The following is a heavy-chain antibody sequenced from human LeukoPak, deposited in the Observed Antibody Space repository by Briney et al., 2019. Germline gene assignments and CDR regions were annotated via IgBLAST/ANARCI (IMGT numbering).Heavy chain of an antibody. CDR3: ARHPEITIFGVGSEWFDP. D-gene: IGHD3-3*01. V-gene: IGHV4-38-2*01. CDR2: IYHSGST. CDR1: GYSISSGYY. Sequence: PSETLSLTCAVSGYSISSGYYWGWIRQPPGKGLEWIGSIYHSGSTYYNPSLKSRVTISVDTSKNQFSLKLSSVTAADTAVYYCARHPEITIFGVGSEWFDPWGQGTLVTVSS. J-gene: IGHJ5*02.